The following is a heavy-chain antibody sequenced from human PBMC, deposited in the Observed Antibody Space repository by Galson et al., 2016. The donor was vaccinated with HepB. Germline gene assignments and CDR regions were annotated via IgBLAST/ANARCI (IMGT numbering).Heavy chain of an antibody. V-gene: IGHV2-5*01. CDR1: GFSLSTNGVG. Sequence: PALVKPTQTLTLTCTFSGFSLSTNGVGVGWIRLPPGKAPEWLALIYWNEDKRYNPSLKTRLSITKGTSKNQVVLTMTNMDPVDTATYYCARRPPKYFNSWSRHYWASRNWFAPWGQGTLVTVSS. CDR2: IYWNEDK. D-gene: IGHD3-3*01. J-gene: IGHJ5*02. CDR3: ARRPPKYFNSWSRHYWASRNWFAP.